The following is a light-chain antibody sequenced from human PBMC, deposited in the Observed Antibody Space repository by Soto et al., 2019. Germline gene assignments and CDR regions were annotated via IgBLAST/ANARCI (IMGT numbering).Light chain of an antibody. CDR2: EVT. CDR1: SSDVGGYNY. CDR3: QSYDGSLSGYV. Sequence: QSVVTQPASVSGSPGQSITISCTGTSSDVGGYNYVSWYQHHPGTAPTLMIYEVTNRPSGVSDRFSGSRSGNTASLTISGLQAGDEADYYCQSYDGSLSGYVFGSGTKLTVL. J-gene: IGLJ1*01. V-gene: IGLV2-14*01.